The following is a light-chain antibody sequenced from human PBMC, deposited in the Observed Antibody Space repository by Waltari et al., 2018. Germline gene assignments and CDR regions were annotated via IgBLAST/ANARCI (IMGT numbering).Light chain of an antibody. CDR2: KNN. CDR1: SSNIGSNY. V-gene: IGLV1-47*01. CDR3: AAWDDSLSGLV. J-gene: IGLJ3*02. Sequence: QSVLTQPPSASGTPGQKVTISCNGSSSNIGSNYVYWYQQFHGTAPKLLIFKNNQRPSGVPDRFSDSKSCTSASLAINGLRSEDEADYYCAAWDDSLSGLVLGGGTKVTVL.